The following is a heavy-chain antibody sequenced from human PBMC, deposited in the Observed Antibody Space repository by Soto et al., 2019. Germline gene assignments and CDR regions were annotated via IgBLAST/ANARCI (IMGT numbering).Heavy chain of an antibody. CDR1: GYTFTGYY. CDR3: ARDRAHGFWSGYGMDV. D-gene: IGHD3-3*01. Sequence: ASVKVSCKASGYTFTGYYMHWVRQAPGQGLELMGWINPNSGGTNYAQKFQGWVTMTRDTSISTAYMELSRLRSDDTAVYYCARDRAHGFWSGYGMDVWGQGTTVTVYS. V-gene: IGHV1-2*04. J-gene: IGHJ6*02. CDR2: INPNSGGT.